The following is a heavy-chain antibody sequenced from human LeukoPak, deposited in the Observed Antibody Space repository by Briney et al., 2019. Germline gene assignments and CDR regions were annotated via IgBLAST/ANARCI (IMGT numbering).Heavy chain of an antibody. CDR3: AITIFGVVMSLDY. D-gene: IGHD3-3*01. Sequence: EASVKVSCKASGGTFSSYAISWVRQAPGQGLEWMGRIIPIFGTANYAQKFQGRVTITTDESTSTAYMELSSLRSEDTAVYYCAITIFGVVMSLDYWGQGTLVTVPS. J-gene: IGHJ4*02. CDR2: IIPIFGTA. CDR1: GGTFSSYA. V-gene: IGHV1-69*05.